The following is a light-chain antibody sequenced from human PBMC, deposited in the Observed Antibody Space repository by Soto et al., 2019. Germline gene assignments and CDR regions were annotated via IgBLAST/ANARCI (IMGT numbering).Light chain of an antibody. V-gene: IGKV3-20*01. CDR1: QSVSSSY. J-gene: IGKJ5*01. CDR2: GAS. CDR3: QQYGSSPPIT. Sequence: EIVLTQSPGTLSLSPGERATLSCRASQSVSSSYLAWYQQKPGQAPRLLIYGASSRATGIPDRFSGSGYVTDFTLTISRLEPEDFAVYYCQQYGSSPPITFGQGTRLEIK.